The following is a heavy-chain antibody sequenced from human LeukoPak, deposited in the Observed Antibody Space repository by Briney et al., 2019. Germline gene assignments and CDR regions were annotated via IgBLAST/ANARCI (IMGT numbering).Heavy chain of an antibody. CDR3: AKCISIFGGYYHYYYMDV. D-gene: IGHD3-3*01. CDR2: IIGSSI. J-gene: IGHJ6*03. Sequence: PGGSLGLSCAASGFMFSTYDMSWVRQAPGKGLEWVSTIIGSSIYYADSVKGRFTISRDNSKNTLYLQMNNLRAEDTALYYCAKCISIFGGYYHYYYMDVWGKGTTVTVSS. CDR1: GFMFSTYD. V-gene: IGHV3-23*01.